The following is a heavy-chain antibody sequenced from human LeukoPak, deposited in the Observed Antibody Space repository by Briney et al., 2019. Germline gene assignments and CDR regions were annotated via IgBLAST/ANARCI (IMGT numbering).Heavy chain of an antibody. CDR1: GGSFSGYY. CDR3: ARDANYYDSSGYLDNAFDI. CDR2: INHSGST. J-gene: IGHJ3*02. Sequence: SETLSLTCAVYGGSFSGYYWSWIRQPPGKGLEWIGEINHSGSTNYNPPLKSRVTISVDTSKNQFSLKLSSVTAADTAVYYCARDANYYDSSGYLDNAFDIWGQGTMVTVSS. D-gene: IGHD3-22*01. V-gene: IGHV4-34*01.